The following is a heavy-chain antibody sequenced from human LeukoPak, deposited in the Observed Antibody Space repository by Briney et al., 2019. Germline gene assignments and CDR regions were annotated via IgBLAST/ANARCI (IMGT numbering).Heavy chain of an antibody. Sequence: SETLSLTCAVSGGSISSSNWWSWVRQPPGKGLEWIGEIYHSGSTNYNPSLKSRVTISVDKSKNQFSLKLSSVTAADTAVYYCARVSKRVVPALNNYYFDYWGQGTLVTVSS. D-gene: IGHD2-2*01. CDR2: IYHSGST. CDR3: ARVSKRVVPALNNYYFDY. J-gene: IGHJ4*02. CDR1: GGSISSSNW. V-gene: IGHV4-4*02.